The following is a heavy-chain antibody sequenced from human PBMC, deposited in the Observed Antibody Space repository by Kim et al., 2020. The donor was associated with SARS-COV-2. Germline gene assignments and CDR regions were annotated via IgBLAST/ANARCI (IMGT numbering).Heavy chain of an antibody. CDR1: GGSISSYY. Sequence: SETLSLTCTVSGGSISSYYWSWIRQPPGKGLEWIGYIYYSGSTNYNPSLKSRVTISVDTSKNQFSLKLSSVTAADTAVYYCARDKMAVDPWGQGTLVTVSS. J-gene: IGHJ5*02. CDR3: ARDKMAVDP. V-gene: IGHV4-59*01. CDR2: IYYSGST.